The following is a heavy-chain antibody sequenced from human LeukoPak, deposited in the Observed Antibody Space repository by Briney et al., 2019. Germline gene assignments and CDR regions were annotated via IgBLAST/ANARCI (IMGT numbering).Heavy chain of an antibody. CDR3: ARVYDSSGHYPIDY. J-gene: IGHJ4*02. CDR2: MNPNSDNT. V-gene: IGHV1-8*01. Sequence: GASVKVSCKASGYTFTSYDINWVRQATGQGLEWMGWMNPNSDNTGYARKFQGRVTITRNTSISTAYMELSSLRSEDTAVYYCARVYDSSGHYPIDYWGQGTLVPVSS. D-gene: IGHD3-22*01. CDR1: GYTFTSYD.